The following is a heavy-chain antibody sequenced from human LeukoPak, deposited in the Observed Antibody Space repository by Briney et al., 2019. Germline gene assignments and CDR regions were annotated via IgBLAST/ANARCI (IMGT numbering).Heavy chain of an antibody. D-gene: IGHD3-16*01. V-gene: IGHV3-23*01. CDR3: AKNWGPFDM. Sequence: GGSLRLFCAASGFTFSDFAMSWVRQAPGKGLEWVSSICAADTYYAYSVTGRFTISKDNSKNTLYLQLNSLRADDTAVYYGAKNWGPFDMRGQGTLVTVSS. J-gene: IGHJ3*02. CDR2: ICAADT. CDR1: GFTFSDFA.